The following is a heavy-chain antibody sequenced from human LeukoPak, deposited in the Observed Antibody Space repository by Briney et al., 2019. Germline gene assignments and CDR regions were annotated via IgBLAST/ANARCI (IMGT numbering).Heavy chain of an antibody. J-gene: IGHJ4*02. Sequence: SETLSLTCTVSGGSIRTYYWSWIRQPPGKGLEWIGSIYHSGSTYYNPSLKSRVTISVDTSKNQFSLKLSSVTAADTAVYYCARVAVTMIVGDYWGQGTLVTVSS. CDR2: IYHSGST. CDR1: GGSIRTYY. CDR3: ARVAVTMIVGDY. D-gene: IGHD3-22*01. V-gene: IGHV4-38-2*02.